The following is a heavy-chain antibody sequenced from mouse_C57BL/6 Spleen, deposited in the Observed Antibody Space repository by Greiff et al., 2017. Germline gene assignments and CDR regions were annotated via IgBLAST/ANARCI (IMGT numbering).Heavy chain of an antibody. J-gene: IGHJ2*01. V-gene: IGHV1-55*01. CDR2: LYPGSGST. CDR1: GYTFTSYW. CDR3: QISYYYGSSYEDY. D-gene: IGHD1-1*01. Sequence: QVQLQQPGAELVKPGASVTMSCKASGYTFTSYWITWVKQRPGPGLEWIGALYPGSGSTNYNEKFKSKATLTVDTSSSTAYMQLSSLTSEDSAVYYCQISYYYGSSYEDYWGQGTTLTVSS.